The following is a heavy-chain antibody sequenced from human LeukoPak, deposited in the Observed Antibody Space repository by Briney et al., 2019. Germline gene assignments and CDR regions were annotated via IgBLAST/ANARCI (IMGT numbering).Heavy chain of an antibody. J-gene: IGHJ4*02. CDR2: INHSGST. Sequence: LETLSLTCTVSGGSISSYYWSWIRQPPGKGLEWIGEINHSGSTNYNPSLKSRVTISVDTSKNQFSLKLSSVTAADTAVYYCARGQLRYFDWLSPSDLDYWGQGTLVTVSS. CDR1: GGSISSYY. CDR3: ARGQLRYFDWLSPSDLDY. D-gene: IGHD3-9*01. V-gene: IGHV4-34*01.